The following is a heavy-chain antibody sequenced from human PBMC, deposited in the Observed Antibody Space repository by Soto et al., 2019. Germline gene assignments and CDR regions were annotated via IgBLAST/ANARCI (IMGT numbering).Heavy chain of an antibody. CDR3: AGTTSLQWYYMDV. D-gene: IGHD1-7*01. CDR1: GDSVSSNSAA. V-gene: IGHV6-1*01. Sequence: SQTLSLTCAISGDSVSSNSAAWNWIRPSPSRGLEWLGRTYYRSRWYNDYAVSVKSRITVNPGTSKNQFSLHLDSVTPEDTAVYYCAGTTSLQWYYMDVWDKGTTVTVSS. CDR2: TYYRSRWYN. J-gene: IGHJ6*03.